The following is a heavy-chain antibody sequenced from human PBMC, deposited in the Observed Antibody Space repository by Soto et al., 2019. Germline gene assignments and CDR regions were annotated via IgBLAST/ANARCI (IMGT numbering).Heavy chain of an antibody. CDR2: ICDNGST. CDR1: GRSITSYY. J-gene: IGHJ4*02. V-gene: IGHV4-59*12. D-gene: IGHD3-22*01. CDR3: ARTYDSNGYANEFDS. Sequence: QVVLQESGPGLVKPSETLSLTCSVSGRSITSYYWSWVRQPPGKGLEWIGYICDNGSTSQNPSLKRRVTMSADTSQNQFSLKLTSVTGADTAVYFCARTYDSNGYANEFDSWGQGILVTVTS.